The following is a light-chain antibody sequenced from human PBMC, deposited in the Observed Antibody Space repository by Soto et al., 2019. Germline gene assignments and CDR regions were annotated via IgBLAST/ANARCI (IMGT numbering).Light chain of an antibody. CDR3: AAWEDRLDGGA. CDR2: SNN. J-gene: IGLJ3*02. Sequence: QAVVTQPPSASGTPGQRVTISCSGSSSNIGSNNVHWYQQLPGTAPKLLIYSNNQRPSGVPDRFSGSKSGTSASLAFSGLQSEDGGEYYGAAWEDRLDGGAFGGGTKLTAL. V-gene: IGLV1-44*01. CDR1: SSNIGSNN.